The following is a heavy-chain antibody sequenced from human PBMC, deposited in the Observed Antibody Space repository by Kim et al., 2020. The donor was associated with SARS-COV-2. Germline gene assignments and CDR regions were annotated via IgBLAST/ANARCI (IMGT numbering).Heavy chain of an antibody. CDR3: AKEEQWLAHDAFDI. D-gene: IGHD6-19*01. Sequence: AGSVKGLFTISRDNAKNTLYLQMNSLRAEDTAVYYCAKEEQWLAHDAFDIWGQGTMVTVSS. J-gene: IGHJ3*02. V-gene: IGHV3-23*01.